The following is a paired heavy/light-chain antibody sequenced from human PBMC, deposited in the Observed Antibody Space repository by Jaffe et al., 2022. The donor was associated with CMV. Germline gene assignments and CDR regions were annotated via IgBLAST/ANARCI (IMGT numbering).Light chain of an antibody. Sequence: DIQMTQSPSVMSASVGDRVTITCRASQDISNFLAWFQQTPGKVPKRLIYGASSLQSGVPSRFSGSGSGTEFTLTISSLQPEDFATYYCLQHYDYPRTFGQGTRLEIK. CDR3: LQHYDYPRT. CDR1: QDISNF. J-gene: IGKJ5*01. CDR2: GAS. V-gene: IGKV1-17*03.
Heavy chain of an antibody. CDR3: TRAFPDSNIWNVYDY. J-gene: IGHJ4*02. CDR2: IGSKFYDGTT. Sequence: EVQLVESGGGLVKPGRSLRLSCTGSGFTFGDYGMSWFRQAPGKGLEWVGSIGSKFYDGTTEYAASVKGRFIISRDDSKSLVYLQMNSLKTEDTAVYYCTRAFPDSNIWNVYDYWGQGTLFTVS. CDR1: GFTFGDYG. D-gene: IGHD1-1*01. V-gene: IGHV3-49*05.